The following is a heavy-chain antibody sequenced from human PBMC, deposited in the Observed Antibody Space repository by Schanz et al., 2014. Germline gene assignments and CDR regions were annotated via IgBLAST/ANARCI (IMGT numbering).Heavy chain of an antibody. J-gene: IGHJ6*02. CDR2: ISAYNGHT. CDR3: ARAKRFGDMDV. Sequence: QVQLVQSGAEVKKPGSSVKVSCKASGGTFSSYGIKWVRQAPGQGLEWMGWISAYNGHTDYAQKLQGRVTLTTDTSTSTAYMELRNLRSDDTAVYYCARAKRFGDMDVWGQGTTVTVSS. V-gene: IGHV1-18*01. D-gene: IGHD3-10*01. CDR1: GGTFSSYG.